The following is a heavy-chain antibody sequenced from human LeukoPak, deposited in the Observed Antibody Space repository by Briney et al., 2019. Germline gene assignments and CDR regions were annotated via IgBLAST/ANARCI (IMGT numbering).Heavy chain of an antibody. Sequence: GGSLRLSCAASGFTFSSYWMHWVRQAPGKGLVWVLRINSDGSSTSYADSVKGRFTISRDNAKNTLYLQMNSLRAGDTAVYYCASGSWDFDYWGQGTLVTVSS. CDR1: GFTFSSYW. J-gene: IGHJ4*02. CDR2: INSDGSST. V-gene: IGHV3-74*01. D-gene: IGHD1-26*01. CDR3: ASGSWDFDY.